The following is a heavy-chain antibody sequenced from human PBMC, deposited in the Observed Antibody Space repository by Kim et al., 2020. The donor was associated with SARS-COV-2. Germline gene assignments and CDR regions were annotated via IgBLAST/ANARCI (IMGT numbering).Heavy chain of an antibody. J-gene: IGHJ3*02. CDR3: ARGHGGATDDAFDI. CDR1: GFTFSSYS. V-gene: IGHV3-21*01. D-gene: IGHD1-26*01. CDR2: ISSSSSYI. Sequence: GGSLRLSCAASGFTFSSYSMNWVRQAPGKGLEWVSSISSSSSYIYYADSVKGRFTISRDNAKNSLYLQMNSLRAEHTAVYYCARGHGGATDDAFDIWGQGTMVTVSS.